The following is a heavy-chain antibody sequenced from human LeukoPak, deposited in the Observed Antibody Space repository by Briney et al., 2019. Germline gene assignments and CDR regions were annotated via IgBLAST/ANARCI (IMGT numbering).Heavy chain of an antibody. CDR2: ISGRYGST. D-gene: IGHD4-17*01. Sequence: GGSLRLSCAASGFTFSSYAMNWVRQAPGKGLEWVSGISGRYGSTYYADSVKGRFTISRDNSKNTLYLQMNSPRAEDTAVYYCAKEMSTGDYYGMDVWGQGTTVTVSS. V-gene: IGHV3-23*01. J-gene: IGHJ6*02. CDR3: AKEMSTGDYYGMDV. CDR1: GFTFSSYA.